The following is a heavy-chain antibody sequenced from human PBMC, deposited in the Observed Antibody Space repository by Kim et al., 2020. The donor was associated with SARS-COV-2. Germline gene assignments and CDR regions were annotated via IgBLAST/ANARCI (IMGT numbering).Heavy chain of an antibody. J-gene: IGHJ4*02. Sequence: SVKGRFTISRDNAKNSLYLQMNSLRAEDTAVYYCARVYYDSSGYYNGIDYWGQGTLVTVSS. D-gene: IGHD3-22*01. V-gene: IGHV3-11*05. CDR3: ARVYYDSSGYYNGIDY.